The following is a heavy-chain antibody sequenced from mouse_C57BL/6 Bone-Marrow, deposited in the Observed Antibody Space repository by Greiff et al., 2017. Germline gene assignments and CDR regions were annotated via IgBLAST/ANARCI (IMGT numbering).Heavy chain of an antibody. CDR1: GFTFSDYY. Sequence: EVQLVESEGGLVQPGSSMKLSCTASGFTFSDYYMAWVRQVPEKGLEWVANINYDGSSTYYLDSLKSRFIISRDNAKNILYLQMSSLKSEDTATYYCATSHYYGSSYWYFDVWGTGTTVTVSS. D-gene: IGHD1-1*01. CDR2: INYDGSST. CDR3: ATSHYYGSSYWYFDV. V-gene: IGHV5-16*01. J-gene: IGHJ1*03.